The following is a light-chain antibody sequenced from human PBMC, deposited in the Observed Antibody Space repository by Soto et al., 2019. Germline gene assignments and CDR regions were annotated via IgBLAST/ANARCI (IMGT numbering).Light chain of an antibody. Sequence: DIQMTQSPSSLSATVGDRVTITCQSSQDINNYLNWYQQKPGQAPKLLIYDASHLERGVPSRFRGSASGTEFTVTINGLQPEDVATYYCQQFDEIPYSFGQGTKVEIK. CDR1: QDINNY. J-gene: IGKJ2*03. V-gene: IGKV1-33*01. CDR2: DAS. CDR3: QQFDEIPYS.